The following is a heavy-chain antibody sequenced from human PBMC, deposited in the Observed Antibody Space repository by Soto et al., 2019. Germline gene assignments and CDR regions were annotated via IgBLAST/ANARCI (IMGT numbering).Heavy chain of an antibody. V-gene: IGHV1-3*01. D-gene: IGHD6-19*01. CDR2: ISAGNGDT. CDR1: GYIFSSYD. J-gene: IGHJ4*02. CDR3: AAEWLDFDY. Sequence: QVQLVQSGAEVKKPGASVKVSCRTSGYIFSSYDMHWVRQAPGQRLEWMGWISAGNGDTKYSQKFQDRVSITRDTSASTAYMELTSRRSEDTAVYYCAAEWLDFDYWGQGTLVTVSS.